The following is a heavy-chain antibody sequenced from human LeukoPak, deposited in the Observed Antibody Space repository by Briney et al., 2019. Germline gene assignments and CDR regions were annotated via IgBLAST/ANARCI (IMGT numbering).Heavy chain of an antibody. CDR1: GYTFTGYY. CDR3: ARADILTAYYTLGF. V-gene: IGHV1-2*02. D-gene: IGHD3-9*01. J-gene: IGHJ4*02. CDR2: INPNSGAT. Sequence: ASVKVSCKASGYTFTGYYMHWVRQAPGQGLEWMGWINPNSGATNFAQKFQGRVSMTRDTSISTAYMELSSLRSDDTAVYYCARADILTAYYTLGFWGQGTLVTVSS.